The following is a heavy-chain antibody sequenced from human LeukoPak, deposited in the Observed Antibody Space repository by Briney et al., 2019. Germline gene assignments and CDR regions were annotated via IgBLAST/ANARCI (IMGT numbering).Heavy chain of an antibody. CDR1: GGSFGGYY. CDR2: INHSGST. Sequence: SETLSLTCAVYGGSFGGYYWSWIRQPPGKGLEWIGEINHSGSTNYNPSLKSRVTISVDTSKNQFSLKLSSVTAADTAVYYCARRPSDGSGSLDYWGQGTLVTVSS. J-gene: IGHJ4*02. V-gene: IGHV4-34*01. CDR3: ARRPSDGSGSLDY. D-gene: IGHD3-10*01.